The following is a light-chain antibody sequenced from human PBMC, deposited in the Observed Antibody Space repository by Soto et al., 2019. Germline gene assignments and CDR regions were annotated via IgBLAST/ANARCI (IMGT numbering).Light chain of an antibody. V-gene: IGKV1-33*01. CDR1: QNINNY. CDR3: QQYENPRT. Sequence: IQMTLSPCSRSASAGGSGKITCQASQNINNYLHWYQQKPGRAPKLLIYDASTLEAGVPSRFRGSGDGKDFTSTISRLQPEYVVTYYWQQYENPRTFGQGTKVDIK. CDR2: DAS. J-gene: IGKJ1*01.